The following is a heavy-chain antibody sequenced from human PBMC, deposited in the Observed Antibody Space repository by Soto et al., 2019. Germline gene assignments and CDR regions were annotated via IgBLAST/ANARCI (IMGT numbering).Heavy chain of an antibody. CDR3: TRGGYWQFDY. Sequence: PSETLSLTCAVSGGSISSNPAWSWVRHPPVKGLECIGEISYRGSTSYNPALKSRVTTSVVKSKNQFTLNLNSVTAADTAVYYCTRGGYWQFDYWGQGTLVTSPQ. D-gene: IGHD1-26*01. J-gene: IGHJ4*02. CDR2: ISYRGST. V-gene: IGHV4-4*02. CDR1: GGSISSNPA.